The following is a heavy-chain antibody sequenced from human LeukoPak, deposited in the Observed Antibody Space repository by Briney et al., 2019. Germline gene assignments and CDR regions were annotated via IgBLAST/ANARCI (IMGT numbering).Heavy chain of an antibody. CDR3: ARDGYSGNDGL. D-gene: IGHD5-12*01. CDR2: IYHSGST. J-gene: IGHJ4*02. CDR1: GYSISSGYY. Sequence: KSSETLSLTCTVSGYSISSGYYWSWIRQPPGKGLEWIGYIYHSGSTKYNPSLKSRVTISVDTSKNQFSLILSSVTAADTAVYYCARDGYSGNDGLWGQGTLVTVSS. V-gene: IGHV4-61*01.